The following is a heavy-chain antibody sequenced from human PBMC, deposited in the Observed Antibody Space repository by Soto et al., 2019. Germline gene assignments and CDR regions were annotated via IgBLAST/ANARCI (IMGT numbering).Heavy chain of an antibody. V-gene: IGHV3-23*01. CDR1: GFTFSSYA. CDR2: ISGSGGST. Sequence: GGSLRLSCAASGFTFSSYAMSWVRQAPGKGLEWVSAISGSGGSTYYADSVKGRFTISRDNSKNTLYLQMNSLRAEDTAVYYCAKKQGGGGFGRFLEWHPKRNYYMDVWGKGTTVTVSS. D-gene: IGHD3-3*01. CDR3: AKKQGGGGFGRFLEWHPKRNYYMDV. J-gene: IGHJ6*03.